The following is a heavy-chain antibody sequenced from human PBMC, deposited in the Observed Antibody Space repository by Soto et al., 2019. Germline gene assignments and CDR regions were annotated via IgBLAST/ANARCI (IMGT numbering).Heavy chain of an antibody. CDR3: AAGYTTGPYAFHI. D-gene: IGHD6-13*01. J-gene: IGHJ3*02. CDR1: GYNFANYW. Sequence: GESLKISCKGSGYNFANYWIGWVRQMPGKGLEWMGMIFPGDSDTKNSPSLQGQITMSVDKSDSSAYLQWRSLKASDTAMYYCAAGYTTGPYAFHIWGQGTMVTVSS. V-gene: IGHV5-51*01. CDR2: IFPGDSDT.